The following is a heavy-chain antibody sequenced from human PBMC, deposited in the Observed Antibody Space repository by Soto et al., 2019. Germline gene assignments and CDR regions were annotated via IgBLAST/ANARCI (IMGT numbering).Heavy chain of an antibody. CDR1: GGTFRNYF. D-gene: IGHD5-18*01. CDR3: ARMLEFRDGYISHFDY. J-gene: IGHJ4*02. Sequence: QVQLVQSGAEVKMPGSSVKVSCKASGGTFRNYFFSWLRRAPGQGLEWMGGVFPSFGTVTYAQKFQGRVTITADESTSTVLMELTSMTSEDAAVYFWARMLEFRDGYISHFDYWGQGTVVTVSS. V-gene: IGHV1-69*01. CDR2: VFPSFGTV.